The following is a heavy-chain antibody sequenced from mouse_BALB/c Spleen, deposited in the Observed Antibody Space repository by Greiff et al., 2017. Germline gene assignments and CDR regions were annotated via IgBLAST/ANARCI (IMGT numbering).Heavy chain of an antibody. CDR3: ARGGNYDFDY. CDR1: GYSITSDYA. D-gene: IGHD2-1*01. Sequence: EVKLMESGPGLVKPSQSLSLTCTVTGYSITSDYAWNWVRQFPGNKLEWMGYISYSGSTSYNPSLKSRIFITRDTSKNQFFLQLNSVTTEDTATYYCARGGNYDFDYWGQGTTLTVSS. V-gene: IGHV3-2*02. J-gene: IGHJ2*01. CDR2: ISYSGST.